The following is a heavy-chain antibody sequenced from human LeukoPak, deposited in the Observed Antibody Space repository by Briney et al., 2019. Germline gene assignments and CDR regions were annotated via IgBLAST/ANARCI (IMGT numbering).Heavy chain of an antibody. CDR3: ARVTDGTLDY. D-gene: IGHD1-1*01. CDR2: IYYSGST. J-gene: IGHJ4*02. V-gene: IGHV4-31*11. CDR1: GGSISSGGYY. Sequence: SETLSLTCAVSGGSISSGGYYWSWIRQHPGKGLEWIGYIYYSGSTHYNPSLKSRITISVDTSKNQLSLKLSSVTAADTAIYYCARVTDGTLDYWGQGTLVTVSS.